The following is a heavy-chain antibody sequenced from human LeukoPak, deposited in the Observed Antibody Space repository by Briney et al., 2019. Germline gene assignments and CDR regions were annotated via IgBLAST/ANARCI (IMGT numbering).Heavy chain of an antibody. Sequence: GGSLRLSCAASGFTFDDYGISWVRQAARKGLEWVAGINWNGGSTGYADSVKGRFTISRDNAKNSLYLQMNSLRAEDTAVYYCSRSLTGALDWFDPWGRGTLVTVSS. J-gene: IGHJ5*02. D-gene: IGHD7-27*01. CDR1: GFTFDDYG. CDR2: INWNGGST. V-gene: IGHV3-20*04. CDR3: SRSLTGALDWFDP.